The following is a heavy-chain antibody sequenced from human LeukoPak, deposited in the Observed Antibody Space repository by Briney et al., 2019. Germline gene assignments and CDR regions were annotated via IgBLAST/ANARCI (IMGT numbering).Heavy chain of an antibody. J-gene: IGHJ4*02. CDR1: GFTFSSYA. CDR3: AKEREDCSGGSCYGIFDY. V-gene: IGHV3-9*01. D-gene: IGHD2-15*01. CDR2: ISWNSGSI. Sequence: GGSLRLSCAASGFTFSSYAMSWVRQAPGKGLEWVSGISWNSGSIGYADSVKGRFTISRDNAKNSLYLQMNSLRAEDTALYYCAKEREDCSGGSCYGIFDYWGQGTLVTVSS.